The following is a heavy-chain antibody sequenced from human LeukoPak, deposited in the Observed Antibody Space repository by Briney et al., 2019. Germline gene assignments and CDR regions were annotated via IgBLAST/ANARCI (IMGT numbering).Heavy chain of an antibody. J-gene: IGHJ4*02. CDR2: MNPNSGNT. CDR3: ARGVYCSSTSCYNLDY. D-gene: IGHD2-2*02. V-gene: IGHV1-8*03. Sequence: ASVKVSCKASGYTFTSYDINWVRQATGQGLEWMGWMNPNSGNTGYAQKFQGRVTITRNTSISTAYMELSGLRSEDTAVYYCARGVYCSSTSCYNLDYWGQGTLVTVSS. CDR1: GYTFTSYD.